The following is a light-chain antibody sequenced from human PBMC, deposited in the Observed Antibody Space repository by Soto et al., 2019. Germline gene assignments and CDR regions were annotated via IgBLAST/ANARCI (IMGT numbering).Light chain of an antibody. CDR3: QQSGRP. J-gene: IGKJ1*01. CDR1: QSLTSDY. CDR2: GAS. V-gene: IGKV3-20*01. Sequence: IVLTQSPGTLSLSPGERATLSCRASQSLTSDYLAWYQQKPGQTPRLRIHGASSRATGIPDRFSGSGSGTDFTLTISRLEPEDSAVYYCQQSGRPFGQGTKVDI.